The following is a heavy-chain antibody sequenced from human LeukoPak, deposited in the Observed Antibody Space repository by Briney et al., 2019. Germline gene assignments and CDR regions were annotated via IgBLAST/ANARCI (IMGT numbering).Heavy chain of an antibody. CDR3: AKDRRSSGWKNAFDI. V-gene: IGHV3-30*18. D-gene: IGHD6-19*01. CDR2: ISYDGSNK. CDR1: GFTFSSYG. J-gene: IGHJ3*02. Sequence: PGGSLRLSCAASGFTFSSYGMHWVRQAPGKGLEWVAVISYDGSNKYYADSVKGRFTISRDNSKNTLYLQMNSLRAEDTAVYYCAKDRRSSGWKNAFDIWGQGTMVTVSS.